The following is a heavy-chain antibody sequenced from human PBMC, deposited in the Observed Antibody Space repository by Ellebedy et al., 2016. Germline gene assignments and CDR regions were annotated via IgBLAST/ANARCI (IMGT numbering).Heavy chain of an antibody. CDR1: GYSFTSYW. Sequence: GGSLRLSCKGSGYSFTSYWIGWVRQMPGKGLEWMGIIYPGDSDTRYSPSFQGQVTISADKSISTAYLQWSSLKASDTAMYYCARPYSSGWFDAFDIWGQGTMVTVSS. V-gene: IGHV5-51*01. CDR2: IYPGDSDT. D-gene: IGHD6-19*01. CDR3: ARPYSSGWFDAFDI. J-gene: IGHJ3*02.